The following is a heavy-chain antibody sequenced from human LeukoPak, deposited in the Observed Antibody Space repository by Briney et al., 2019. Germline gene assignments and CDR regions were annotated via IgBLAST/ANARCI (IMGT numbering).Heavy chain of an antibody. CDR2: IKQDGSEK. J-gene: IGHJ4*02. Sequence: PGGSLRLSCAASGFTFSSYWMSWVRQAPGKGLEWVANIKQDGSEKYYVDSVKGRFTISRDNAKNSLYLQMNSLRAEDTAVCYCARENQGGYDHFDYWGQGTLVTVSS. CDR3: ARENQGGYDHFDY. CDR1: GFTFSSYW. D-gene: IGHD5-12*01. V-gene: IGHV3-7*01.